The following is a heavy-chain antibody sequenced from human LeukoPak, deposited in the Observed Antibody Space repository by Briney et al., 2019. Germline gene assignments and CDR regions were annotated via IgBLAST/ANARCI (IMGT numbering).Heavy chain of an antibody. CDR3: ARGAAFSSSSGIYFDF. D-gene: IGHD6-6*01. Sequence: SSETLSLTCTVSGGSISGYYWSWIRQPPGKGLEWTGNIYYSGSTDYSPSLKSRVTISLDTSKNQFSLKLSSVTAADTAVYYCARGAAFSSSSGIYFDFWGQGTLVTVSS. CDR1: GGSISGYY. J-gene: IGHJ4*02. V-gene: IGHV4-59*01. CDR2: IYYSGST.